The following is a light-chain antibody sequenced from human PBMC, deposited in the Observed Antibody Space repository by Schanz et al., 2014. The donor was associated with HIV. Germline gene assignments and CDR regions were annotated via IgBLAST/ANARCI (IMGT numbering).Light chain of an antibody. CDR2: SND. V-gene: IGLV1-44*01. J-gene: IGLJ3*02. CDR1: SPNIGSNI. CDR3: AAWDDSLNGPM. Sequence: QSVLTQPPSASGTPGQRVTISCSGSSPNIGSNIVNWYRHLPGTAPQLLMYSNDQRSSGVPDRFSGSRSGTSASLAISGLQSEDEADYHCAAWDDSLNGPMFGGGTKLTVL.